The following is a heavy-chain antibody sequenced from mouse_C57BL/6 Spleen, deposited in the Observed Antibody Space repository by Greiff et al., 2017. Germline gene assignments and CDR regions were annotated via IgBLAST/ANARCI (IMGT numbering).Heavy chain of an antibody. CDR3: ARRDTTVVATPYYFDY. Sequence: VQLQQSGAELARPGASVKLSCKASGYTFTSYGISWVKQRTGQGLEWIGEIYPRSGNTYYNEKFKGKATLTADKSSSTAYMELRSLTSEDSAVYFCARRDTTVVATPYYFDYWGQGTTLTVSS. J-gene: IGHJ2*01. CDR1: GYTFTSYG. D-gene: IGHD1-1*01. V-gene: IGHV1-81*01. CDR2: IYPRSGNT.